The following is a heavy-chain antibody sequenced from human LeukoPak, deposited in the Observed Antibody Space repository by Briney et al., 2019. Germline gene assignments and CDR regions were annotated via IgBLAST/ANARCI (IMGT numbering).Heavy chain of an antibody. J-gene: IGHJ4*02. CDR2: INRDGSDI. D-gene: IGHD1-26*01. Sequence: GGSLRLSCVVSGFTFSDFWISWVRQAPGKGLEWVANINRDGSDIYYVDSVKGRFTISRDNAKNSLSLQVNSLRGEDTAVYYCARVPGRTRYFDYWGQGILVTVSS. CDR3: ARVPGRTRYFDY. CDR1: GFTFSDFW. V-gene: IGHV3-7*01.